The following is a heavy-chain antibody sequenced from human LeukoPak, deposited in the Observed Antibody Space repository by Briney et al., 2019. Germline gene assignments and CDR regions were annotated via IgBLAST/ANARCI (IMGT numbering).Heavy chain of an antibody. CDR2: ISSISSYI. CDR3: AGLRYCSGGSCPRHY. J-gene: IGHJ4*02. Sequence: GGSLRLSCAASGFTFSSYSMNWVRQAPGKVLEWVSSISSISSYIYYADSVKGRFTISRDNAKNSLYLQMNSLRAEDTAVYYCAGLRYCSGGSCPRHYWGQGTLVTVSS. CDR1: GFTFSSYS. D-gene: IGHD2-15*01. V-gene: IGHV3-21*01.